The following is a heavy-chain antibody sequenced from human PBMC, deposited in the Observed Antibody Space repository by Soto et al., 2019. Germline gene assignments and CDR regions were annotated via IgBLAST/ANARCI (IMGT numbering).Heavy chain of an antibody. D-gene: IGHD3-22*01. J-gene: IGHJ4*02. V-gene: IGHV4-61*08. Sequence: SETLSLTCAVSGGSISSGDYYWSWIRQPPGKGLEWIGYIYYSGSTNYNPSLKSRVTISVDTSKNQFSLKLSSVTAADTAVYYCARLNYYDSSGYYRPRESYYFDYWGQGTLVTVSS. CDR3: ARLNYYDSSGYYRPRESYYFDY. CDR2: IYYSGST. CDR1: GGSISSGDYY.